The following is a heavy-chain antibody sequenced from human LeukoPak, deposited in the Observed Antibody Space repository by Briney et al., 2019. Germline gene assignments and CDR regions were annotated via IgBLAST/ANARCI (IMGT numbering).Heavy chain of an antibody. J-gene: IGHJ4*02. Sequence: GASVKVSCKASGGTYSSYAISWVRQAPGQGLEWMGRIIPILGIANYAQKFQGRVTITADKSTSTAYMELSSLRSEDTAVYYCASHPRGVYYYDSSGYYYYWGQGTLVTVSS. CDR1: GGTYSSYA. CDR2: IIPILGIA. V-gene: IGHV1-69*04. CDR3: ASHPRGVYYYDSSGYYYY. D-gene: IGHD3-22*01.